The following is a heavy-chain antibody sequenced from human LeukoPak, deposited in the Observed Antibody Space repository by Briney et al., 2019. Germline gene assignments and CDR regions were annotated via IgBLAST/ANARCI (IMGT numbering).Heavy chain of an antibody. CDR3: AREAVWALFDY. J-gene: IGHJ4*02. CDR1: GFTFSSYA. D-gene: IGHD3-16*01. CDR2: ISYDGSNK. V-gene: IGHV3-30-3*01. Sequence: GGSLRLSCAASGFTFSSYAMPWVRQAPGKGLEWVAVISYDGSNKYYADSVKGRFTISRDNSKNTLYLQMNSLRAEDTAVYYCAREAVWALFDYWGQGTLVTVSS.